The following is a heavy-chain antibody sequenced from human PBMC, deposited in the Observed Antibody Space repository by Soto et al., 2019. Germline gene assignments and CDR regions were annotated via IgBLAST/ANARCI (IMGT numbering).Heavy chain of an antibody. J-gene: IGHJ3*01. V-gene: IGHV3-23*01. CDR2: ISKSGGST. CDR3: AKAKTPTYDLDGFDV. D-gene: IGHD3-3*01. CDR1: EFTFSSYA. Sequence: GGSLRLSCAASEFTFSSYAMSWVRQAPGKGLEWVSGISKSGGSTYDADSVKGRFTISRDNSKKTLYLQMNSLRAEDTAIYYCAKAKTPTYDLDGFDVWGQGTMVTVSS.